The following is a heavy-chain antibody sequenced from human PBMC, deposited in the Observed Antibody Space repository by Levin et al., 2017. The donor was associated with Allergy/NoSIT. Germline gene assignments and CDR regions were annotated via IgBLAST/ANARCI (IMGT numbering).Heavy chain of an antibody. Sequence: ASVKVSCKVSGYTLTELSMHWVRQAPGKGLEWMGGFDPEDGETIYAQKFQGRVTMTEDTSTDTAYMELSSLRSEDTAVYYCATSQSITILGVNWFDPWGQGTLVTVSS. CDR1: GYTLTELS. V-gene: IGHV1-24*01. CDR3: ATSQSITILGVNWFDP. D-gene: IGHD3-3*01. J-gene: IGHJ5*02. CDR2: FDPEDGET.